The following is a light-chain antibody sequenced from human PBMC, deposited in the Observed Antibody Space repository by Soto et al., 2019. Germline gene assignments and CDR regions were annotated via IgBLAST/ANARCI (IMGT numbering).Light chain of an antibody. V-gene: IGLV1-47*02. J-gene: IGLJ2*01. CDR1: NSNIETNL. Sequence: QSVLTQPPSVSGTPGQRVTISCSGSNSNIETNLVHWYQHLPGASPRLLIYNNDQRTSGVPDRFSASKSGTSASLAISGLRSEDEADYYCTATYDRLTGPIFGGGTKLTVL. CDR2: NND. CDR3: TATYDRLTGPI.